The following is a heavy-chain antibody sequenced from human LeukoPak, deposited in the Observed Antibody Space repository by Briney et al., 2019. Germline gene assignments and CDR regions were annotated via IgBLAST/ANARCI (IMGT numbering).Heavy chain of an antibody. CDR2: IYPGDSDT. V-gene: IGHV5-51*01. CDR3: ARVVPAAIPRPWFDP. J-gene: IGHJ5*02. D-gene: IGHD2-2*02. CDR1: GYSFTSYW. Sequence: GESLKIPCKGSGYSFTSYWIGWVRQMPGKGLEWMGIIYPGDSDTRYSPSFQGQVTISADKSISTAYLQWSSLKASDTAMYYCARVVPAAIPRPWFDPWGQGTLVTVSS.